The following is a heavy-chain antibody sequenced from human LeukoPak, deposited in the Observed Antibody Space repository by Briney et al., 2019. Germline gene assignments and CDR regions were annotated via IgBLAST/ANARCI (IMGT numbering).Heavy chain of an antibody. V-gene: IGHV3-53*01. CDR1: GFTVSSNY. CDR3: ARAVVKGYFDY. CDR2: IYSGGST. J-gene: IGHJ4*02. D-gene: IGHD4-23*01. Sequence: GGSLRLSCAASGFTVSSNYMSWVRQAPGKGLEWVSVIYSGGSTYYADSVKGRFTISRDNSKNTLYLQMNSLRAGDTAVYYCARAVVKGYFDYWGQGTLVTVSS.